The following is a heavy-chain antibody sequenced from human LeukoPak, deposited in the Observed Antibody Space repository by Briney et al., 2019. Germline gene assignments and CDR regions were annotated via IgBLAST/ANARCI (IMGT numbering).Heavy chain of an antibody. CDR1: GFTFSSYA. Sequence: PGRSLRPSCAASGFTFSSYAMHWVRPAPGKGLGWVAVISYDGSNKYYADSVKGRFTISRDNSKNTLYLQMNSLRAEDTAVYYCAREGFSRGYYYYYYMDVWGKGTTVTVSS. CDR2: ISYDGSNK. J-gene: IGHJ6*03. CDR3: AREGFSRGYYYYYYMDV. D-gene: IGHD3-3*02. V-gene: IGHV3-30*04.